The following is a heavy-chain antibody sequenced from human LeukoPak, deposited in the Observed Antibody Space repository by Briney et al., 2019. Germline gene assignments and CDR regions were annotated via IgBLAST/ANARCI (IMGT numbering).Heavy chain of an antibody. D-gene: IGHD5-18*01. J-gene: IGHJ5*02. CDR1: GGTFSSYP. CDR2: IIPILGTA. Sequence: SVKVSCKASGGTFSSYPISWVRQAPGQGLEWMGRIIPILGTANYAQKVQGRVTITADKATSTAYMELSRMRSEDTDVYYCERDGGLDTAMVLWFDPWGQGTLVTVSS. V-gene: IGHV1-69*08. CDR3: ERDGGLDTAMVLWFDP.